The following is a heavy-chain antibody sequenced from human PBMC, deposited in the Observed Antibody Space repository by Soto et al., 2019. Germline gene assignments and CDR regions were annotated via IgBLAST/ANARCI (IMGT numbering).Heavy chain of an antibody. V-gene: IGHV4-34*01. Sequence: QVQLQQWGAGLLRPSETLSLTCAVSGGSFNDYYWIWIRQPPGKGLEWLGDIRDSGSTNYNPSLNGRVTTSVNPSRRLFSLNLTSVTAADTGVYYSARDEVYNDYPARWSKETLVTVSS. D-gene: IGHD4-4*01. CDR3: ARDEVYNDYPAR. CDR1: GGSFNDYY. J-gene: IGHJ4*02. CDR2: IRDSGST.